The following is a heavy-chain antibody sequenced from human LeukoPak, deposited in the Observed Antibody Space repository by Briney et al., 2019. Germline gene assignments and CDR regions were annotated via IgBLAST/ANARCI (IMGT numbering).Heavy chain of an antibody. Sequence: SETLSLTCTVSGGSISSTSYYWGWIRQPPGKGLEWIGNIYYSGGTYYNPSLKSRVTISVDTSKNQFSLKLSSVTAADTAVYYCARLWFGELLSDYWGQGTLVTVSS. J-gene: IGHJ4*02. V-gene: IGHV4-39*01. CDR2: IYYSGGT. CDR3: ARLWFGELLSDY. CDR1: GGSISSTSYY. D-gene: IGHD3-10*01.